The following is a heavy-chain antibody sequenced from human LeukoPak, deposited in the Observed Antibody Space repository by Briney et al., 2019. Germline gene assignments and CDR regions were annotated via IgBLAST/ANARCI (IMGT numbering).Heavy chain of an antibody. CDR3: ARELRWELTLDY. D-gene: IGHD1-26*01. J-gene: IGHJ4*02. Sequence: SETLSLTCTVSGGSISSYYWSWIRQPPGKGLEWIGYFYYSGSTNYNPSLKSRVTISVDTSKNQFSLKLSSVTAADTAVYYCARELRWELTLDYWGQGTLVTVSS. CDR2: FYYSGST. V-gene: IGHV4-59*01. CDR1: GGSISSYY.